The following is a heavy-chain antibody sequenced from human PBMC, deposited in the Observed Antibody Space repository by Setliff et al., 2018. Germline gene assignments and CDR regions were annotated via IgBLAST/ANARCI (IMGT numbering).Heavy chain of an antibody. CDR3: VRERRGGHFGY. V-gene: IGHV1-46*01. J-gene: IGHJ4*02. CDR1: GYTFTSYY. CDR2: IIPSTGNT. Sequence: GASVKVSCKASGYTFTSYYMHWVRQAPGQGLEWMTMIIPSTGNTNYAQKFQGRVTMTADTSTNTVYMDLSSLGSEDTAVYYCVRERRGGHFGYWGQGTLVTVSS.